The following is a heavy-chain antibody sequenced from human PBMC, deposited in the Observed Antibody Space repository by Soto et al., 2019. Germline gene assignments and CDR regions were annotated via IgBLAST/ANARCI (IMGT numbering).Heavy chain of an antibody. D-gene: IGHD1-1*01. V-gene: IGHV4-4*07. Sequence: PSETLSLTCTVSGASISGFYWSWIRKSAGKGLEWIGRIYATGTTDYNPSLKSRVMMSVDTSKKQFSLKLRSVTAADAAVYYCVRDGTKTLRDWFDPWGQGISVTVSS. J-gene: IGHJ5*02. CDR2: IYATGTT. CDR1: GASISGFY. CDR3: VRDGTKTLRDWFDP.